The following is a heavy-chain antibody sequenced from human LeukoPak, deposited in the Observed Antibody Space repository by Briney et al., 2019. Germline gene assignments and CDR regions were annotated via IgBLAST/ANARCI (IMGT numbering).Heavy chain of an antibody. V-gene: IGHV3-48*03. CDR1: GFTFSSYK. CDR3: ARGKIRDFDSGNNY. J-gene: IGHJ4*02. Sequence: PGGSLRLSCTASGFTFSSYKMNWVRQALGEGVEWMSYINPGGDTMYCVDTVKGGFTISRDNAKSSLYLQMNRLRIEDTAIYYCARGKIRDFDSGNNYWGQGTLVTVSA. D-gene: IGHD3-9*01. CDR2: INPGGDTM.